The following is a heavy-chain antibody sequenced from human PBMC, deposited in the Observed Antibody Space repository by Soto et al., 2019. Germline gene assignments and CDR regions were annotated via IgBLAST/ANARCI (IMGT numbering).Heavy chain of an antibody. CDR2: INDYGTTI. J-gene: IGHJ4*02. Sequence: GSLRLSCAASGFTLGNYWMHWVRQAPGKGLVWVSRINDYGTTINYADSVEGRFIISRDDAKSEVYLQMNNLRAEDSAVYYCARGGLEPFDYWGQGALVTVSS. CDR3: ARGGLEPFDY. V-gene: IGHV3-74*01. D-gene: IGHD1-1*01. CDR1: GFTLGNYW.